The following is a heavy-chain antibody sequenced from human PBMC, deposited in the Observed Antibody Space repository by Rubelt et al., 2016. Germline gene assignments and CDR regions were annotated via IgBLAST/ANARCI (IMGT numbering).Heavy chain of an antibody. Sequence: QVQLQQWGAGLLKPSETLSLTCAVYGGSFSDYYWSWIRQPPGKGLEWIGEINNSGSSNYNPSLKSRVTISLDTAKYQFSLRPSSGTAADTAVYFCTRGKQRGSYNWFDPWGQGTLVTVSS. CDR1: GGSFSDYY. V-gene: IGHV4-34*01. CDR2: INNSGSS. CDR3: TRGKQRGSYNWFDP. D-gene: IGHD1-26*01. J-gene: IGHJ5*02.